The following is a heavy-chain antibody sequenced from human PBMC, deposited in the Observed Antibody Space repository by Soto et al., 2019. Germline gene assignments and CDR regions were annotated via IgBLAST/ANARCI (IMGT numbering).Heavy chain of an antibody. CDR2: ISSSSSYI. Sequence: GGSLRLSCAASGFTFNSSSMNWVRQAPRKGLEWVSSISSSSSYIYYADSVKGRFTISRDNAKNSLYLQMNSLRAEDTAVYYCATDWSDFWSGYYKPLGYWGQGTLVTVSS. V-gene: IGHV3-21*01. D-gene: IGHD3-3*01. CDR1: GFTFNSSS. J-gene: IGHJ4*02. CDR3: ATDWSDFWSGYYKPLGY.